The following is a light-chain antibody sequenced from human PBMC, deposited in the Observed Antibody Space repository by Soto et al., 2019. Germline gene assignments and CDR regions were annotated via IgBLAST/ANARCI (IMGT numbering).Light chain of an antibody. CDR3: HQYAKSPRT. J-gene: IGKJ1*01. Sequence: EIVLTQSPGTLSLSPGERGTLSCRPSESVSSSYLAWYQQKPGQAPRLLIYGASSRATGIPDRFSGSGSGKDFTLTISRLEPEDFAVYYCHQYAKSPRTFGQGTKVEF. CDR1: ESVSSSY. V-gene: IGKV3-20*01. CDR2: GAS.